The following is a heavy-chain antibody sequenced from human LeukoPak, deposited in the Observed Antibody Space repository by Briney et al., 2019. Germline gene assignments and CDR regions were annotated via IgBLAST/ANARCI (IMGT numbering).Heavy chain of an antibody. Sequence: TASETLSLTCTVSGASISSYYWSWIRQPPGKGLEWIAYVHYSGRTNYNPSLKSRISISADTSRKQFSLNLNSVTAADTAVYYCAKRGNSWNDFDSWGPGTLVTVSS. V-gene: IGHV4-59*08. CDR2: VHYSGRT. J-gene: IGHJ4*02. CDR1: GASISSYY. CDR3: AKRGNSWNDFDS. D-gene: IGHD6-13*01.